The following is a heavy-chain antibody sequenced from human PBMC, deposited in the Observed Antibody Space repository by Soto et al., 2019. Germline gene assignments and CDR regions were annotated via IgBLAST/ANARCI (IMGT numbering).Heavy chain of an antibody. CDR2: INPSGGST. J-gene: IGHJ6*01. CDR1: GYTFTSYY. D-gene: IGHD6-13*01. CDR3: ASFIAAAGTGNCYYGMDV. V-gene: IGHV1-46*01. Sequence: ASVXVSCKASGYTFTSYYMHWVRQAPGQGLEWMGIINPSGGSTSYAQKFQGRVTMTRDTSTSTVYMELSSLRSEDTAVYYCASFIAAAGTGNCYYGMDVWGQGTTVTVSS.